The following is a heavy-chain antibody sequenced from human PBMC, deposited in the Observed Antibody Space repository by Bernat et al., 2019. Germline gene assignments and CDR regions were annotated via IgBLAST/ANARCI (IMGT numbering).Heavy chain of an antibody. CDR3: ARSYYDYGRDYFDY. V-gene: IGHV1-69-2*01. J-gene: IGHJ4*01. D-gene: IGHD3-16*01. CDR1: GYTFTDYY. CDR2: INPNNGGT. Sequence: EVQLQQSGPELVKPGASVKISCKASGYTFTDYYMNWVKQSHGKSLEWIGDINPNNGGTSYNQKFKGKATLTVDKSSSTAYMELRSLTSEDSAVYYCARSYYDYGRDYFDYWGQGTTLTVSS.